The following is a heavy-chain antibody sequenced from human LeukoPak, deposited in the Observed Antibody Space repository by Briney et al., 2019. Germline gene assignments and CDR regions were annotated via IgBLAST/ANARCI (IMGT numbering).Heavy chain of an antibody. CDR1: GFTFSSYG. CDR3: AKADGGPDY. J-gene: IGHJ4*02. CDR2: ISYDGSNK. Sequence: GRSLRLSCAASGFTFSSYGMHWVRQAPGKGLEWVAVISYDGSNKYYADSVKGRFTISRDNSKNTLYLQMNSLRAEDTAVYYCAKADGGPDYWGQGTLVTVSS. D-gene: IGHD3-16*01. V-gene: IGHV3-30*18.